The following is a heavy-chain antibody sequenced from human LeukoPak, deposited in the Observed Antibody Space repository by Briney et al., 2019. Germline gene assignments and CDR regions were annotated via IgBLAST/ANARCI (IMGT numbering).Heavy chain of an antibody. CDR1: GGSISRGSDY. Sequence: SETLSLTCTVSGGSISRGSDYCTWIRRPGGKGLEWIGHLYSTVPTSYTPSLQSRVTISVDASKYQFSLRLTSVTAADTAVYYCARAWGNVAWYGTIDSWGQGTLVTVSS. D-gene: IGHD1-1*01. CDR3: ARAWGNVAWYGTIDS. J-gene: IGHJ4*02. V-gene: IGHV4-61*09. CDR2: LYSTVPT.